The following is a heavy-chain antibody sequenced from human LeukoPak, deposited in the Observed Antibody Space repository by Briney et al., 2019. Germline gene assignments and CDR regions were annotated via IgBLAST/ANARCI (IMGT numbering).Heavy chain of an antibody. CDR3: TRGSIAYYYMDV. J-gene: IGHJ6*03. CDR1: GGSFSGYY. D-gene: IGHD3-22*01. CDR2: INHSGST. Sequence: SETLSLNCAVYGGSFSGYYWSCIRQPPGKGLEWIGEINHSGSTNYSPSLKSRVTISVDTSKNQFSLKLSSVTAADTAVYYCTRGSIAYYYMDVWGKGTTVTISS. V-gene: IGHV4-34*01.